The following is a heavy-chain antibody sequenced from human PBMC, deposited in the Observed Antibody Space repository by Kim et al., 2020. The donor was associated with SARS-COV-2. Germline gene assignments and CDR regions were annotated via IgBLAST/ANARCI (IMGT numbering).Heavy chain of an antibody. J-gene: IGHJ4*02. D-gene: IGHD4-17*01. Sequence: GGSLRLSCAASGFTFSSYGMHWVRQAPGKGLEWVAVISYDGSNKYYADSVKGRFTISRDNSKNTLYLQMNSLRAEDTAVYYCAKDASYYGDNSFFDYWGQGTLDTVSS. CDR3: AKDASYYGDNSFFDY. CDR1: GFTFSSYG. CDR2: ISYDGSNK. V-gene: IGHV3-30*18.